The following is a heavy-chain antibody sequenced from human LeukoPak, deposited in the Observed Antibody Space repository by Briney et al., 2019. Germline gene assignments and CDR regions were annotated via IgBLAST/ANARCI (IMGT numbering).Heavy chain of an antibody. Sequence: PSETLSLTCTVSGGSISSYYWSWIRQPPGKGLEWIGYIYYSGSTNYNPSLKSRVTISVDTSKNQFSLKLSSVTAADTAVYYCARSEAVAGLQHWGQGTLVTVSS. CDR1: GGSISSYY. CDR3: ARSEAVAGLQH. V-gene: IGHV4-59*01. J-gene: IGHJ1*01. CDR2: IYYSGST. D-gene: IGHD6-19*01.